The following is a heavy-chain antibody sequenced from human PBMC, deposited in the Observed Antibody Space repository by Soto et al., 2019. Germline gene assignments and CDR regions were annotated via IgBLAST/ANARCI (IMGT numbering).Heavy chain of an antibody. CDR1: GFTFSSYA. CDR3: AKDRRWGGGSCYSECAFGI. V-gene: IGHV3-23*01. CDR2: ISGSGGST. J-gene: IGHJ3*02. Sequence: HPGGSLRLSCAASGFTFSSYAINWVRQAPGKGLEWVSAISGSGGSTDYADSVKGRFTISRDNSKNTVYLQMNSLRAEDTAVYYCAKDRRWGGGSCYSECAFGIWGQGTMVTVSS. D-gene: IGHD2-15*01.